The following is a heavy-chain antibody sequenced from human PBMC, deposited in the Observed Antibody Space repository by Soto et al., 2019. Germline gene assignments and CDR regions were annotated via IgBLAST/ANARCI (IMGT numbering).Heavy chain of an antibody. V-gene: IGHV1-18*04. CDR3: AREAEDAQQLVRGWFDP. CDR1: GYTFTSYG. J-gene: IGHJ5*02. CDR2: ISAYNGNT. Sequence: QVQLVQSGAEVKKPGASVKVSCKASGYTFTSYGISWVRQAPGQGLEWMGWISAYNGNTNYAQKLQGRVTMTTDTSTSTAYMELRSLRSDDTALYYCAREAEDAQQLVRGWFDPWGQGTLVTVSS. D-gene: IGHD6-13*01.